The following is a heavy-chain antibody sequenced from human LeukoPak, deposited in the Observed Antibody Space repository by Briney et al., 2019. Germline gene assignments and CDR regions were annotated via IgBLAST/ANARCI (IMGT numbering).Heavy chain of an antibody. CDR3: ARSQLGYYYGMDV. D-gene: IGHD5-18*01. CDR2: IYYSGST. CDR1: GGSISSGDYY. V-gene: IGHV4-30-4*01. J-gene: IGHJ6*02. Sequence: SETLSLTCTVSGGSISSGDYYWSWIRQPPGKGLGWIGYIYYSGSTYYNPSLKSRVTISVDTSKNQFSLKLSSVTAADTAVYYCARSQLGYYYGMDVWGQGTTVTVSS.